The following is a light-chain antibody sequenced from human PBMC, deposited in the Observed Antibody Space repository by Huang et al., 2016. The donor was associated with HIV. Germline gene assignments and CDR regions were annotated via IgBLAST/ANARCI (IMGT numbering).Light chain of an antibody. Sequence: EIVLPQSPATLYMSPGERATLSCGATQNVRNRYLAWFQQKTGLAPRLLIYDASVRATGIPDRFSGSGSGTDFTLTISRLEPEDFAVYYCQQYGDSSYSFGQGTKLQIK. CDR3: QQYGDSSYS. V-gene: IGKV3D-20*01. CDR2: DAS. CDR1: QNVRNRY. J-gene: IGKJ2*01.